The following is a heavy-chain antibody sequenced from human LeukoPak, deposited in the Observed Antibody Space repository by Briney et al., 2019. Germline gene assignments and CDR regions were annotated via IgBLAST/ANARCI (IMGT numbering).Heavy chain of an antibody. CDR1: GGSISSYY. CDR3: ARHANRAKFDP. CDR2: INHSGST. D-gene: IGHD1-14*01. Sequence: SETLSLTCTVSGGSISSYYWSWIRQPPGKGLEWIGEINHSGSTNYNPSLKSRVTISVDTSKNQFSLKLSSVTAADTAVYYCARHANRAKFDPWGQGTLVTVSS. V-gene: IGHV4-34*01. J-gene: IGHJ5*02.